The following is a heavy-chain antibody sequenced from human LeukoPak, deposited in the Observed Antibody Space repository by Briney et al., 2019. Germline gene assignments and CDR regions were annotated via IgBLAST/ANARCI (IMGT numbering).Heavy chain of an antibody. CDR1: GFTFSTYW. CDR2: TNNDGSST. Sequence: PGGSLRLSCAASGFTFSTYWMHWVRQAPGKGLVWVSRTNNDGSSTVYADSVEGRFTISRDNAKNTLYLQMNSLRAEDTAVYYCARDLFYDSSGYYASDSWGQGTLVTVSS. CDR3: ARDLFYDSSGYYASDS. D-gene: IGHD3-22*01. J-gene: IGHJ4*02. V-gene: IGHV3-74*01.